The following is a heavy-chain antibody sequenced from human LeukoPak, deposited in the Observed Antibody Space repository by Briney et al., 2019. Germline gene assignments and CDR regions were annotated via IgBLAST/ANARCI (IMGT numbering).Heavy chain of an antibody. CDR3: ARVDREVRRGYRSGGSCYGYYFDY. CDR2: IYYSGST. D-gene: IGHD2-15*01. J-gene: IGHJ4*02. CDR1: GGSISSYY. Sequence: SETLSLTCTVSGGSISSYYWSWIRQPPGKGLEWIGYIYYSGSTNYNPSLKSRVTISVDTSKNQFSLKLSSVTAADTAVYYCARVDREVRRGYRSGGSCYGYYFDYWGQGTLVTVSS. V-gene: IGHV4-59*01.